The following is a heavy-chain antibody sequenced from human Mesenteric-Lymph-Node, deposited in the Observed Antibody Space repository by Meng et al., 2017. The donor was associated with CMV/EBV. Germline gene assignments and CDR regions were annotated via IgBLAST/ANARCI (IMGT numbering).Heavy chain of an antibody. CDR1: GSTFSAYW. V-gene: IGHV3-7*01. D-gene: IGHD3-10*01. CDR3: ARDQPYYGSGTYYHIFDY. J-gene: IGHJ4*02. CDR2: IKQVGSEK. Sequence: GESLKISCAASGSTFSAYWMSWVRQAPGKGLEWVANIKQVGSEKYYVDSVKGQFTISRDNAKNSLYLQMNSLRAEDTAVYYCARDQPYYGSGTYYHIFDYWGQGTLVTVSS.